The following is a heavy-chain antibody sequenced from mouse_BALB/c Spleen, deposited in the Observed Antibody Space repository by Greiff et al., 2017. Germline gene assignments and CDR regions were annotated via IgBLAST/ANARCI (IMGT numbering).Heavy chain of an antibody. J-gene: IGHJ3*01. V-gene: IGHV3-6*02. Sequence: ESGPGLVKPSQSLSLTCSVTGYSITSGYYWNWIRQFPGNKLEWMGYISYDGSNNYNPSLKNRISITRDTSKNQFFLKLNSVTTEDTATYYCAKIYYGYDFAYWGQGTLVTVSA. CDR2: ISYDGSN. CDR3: AKIYYGYDFAY. D-gene: IGHD2-2*01. CDR1: GYSITSGYY.